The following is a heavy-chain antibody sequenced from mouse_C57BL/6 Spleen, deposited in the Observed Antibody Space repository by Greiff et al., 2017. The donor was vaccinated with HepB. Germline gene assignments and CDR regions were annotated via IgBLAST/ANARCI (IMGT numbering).Heavy chain of an antibody. V-gene: IGHV1-52*01. CDR2: IDPSDSET. J-gene: IGHJ3*01. CDR1: GYTFTSYW. CDR3: ARGSNYDGFAY. Sequence: QVQLQQPGAELVRPGSSVKLSCKASGYTFTSYWMHWVKQRPIQGLEWIGNIDPSDSETHYNQKFKDKATLTVDKSSSTAYMQLSSLTSEDSAVYYCARGSNYDGFAYWGQGTLVTVSA. D-gene: IGHD2-5*01.